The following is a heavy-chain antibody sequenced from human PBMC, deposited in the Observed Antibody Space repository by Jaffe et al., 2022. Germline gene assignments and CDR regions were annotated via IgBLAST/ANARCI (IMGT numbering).Heavy chain of an antibody. D-gene: IGHD3-10*01. CDR1: GFTFSSYG. V-gene: IGHV3-30*02. CDR3: AKDQTGRWLKKSTYWYFDL. CDR2: IRYDGSNK. Sequence: QVQLVESGGGVVQPGGSLRLSCAASGFTFSSYGMHWVRQAPGKGLEWVAFIRYDGSNKYYADSVKGRFTISRDNSKNTLYLQMNSLRAEDTAVYYCAKDQTGRWLKKSTYWYFDLWGRGTLVTVSS. J-gene: IGHJ2*01.